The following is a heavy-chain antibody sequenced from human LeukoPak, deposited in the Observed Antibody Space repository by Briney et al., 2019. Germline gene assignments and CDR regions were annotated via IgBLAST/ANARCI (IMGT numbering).Heavy chain of an antibody. CDR3: ARDLGDSSGYYGPFLVGVGYFDY. D-gene: IGHD3-22*01. CDR1: GGSISSSSYY. CDR2: IYYSGST. Sequence: SETLSLTCTVPGGSISSSSYYWGWIRQPPGKGLEWIGSIYYSGSTYYNPSLKSRVTISVDTSKNQFSLELSSVTAADTAVYYCARDLGDSSGYYGPFLVGVGYFDYWGQGTLVTVSS. J-gene: IGHJ4*02. V-gene: IGHV4-39*07.